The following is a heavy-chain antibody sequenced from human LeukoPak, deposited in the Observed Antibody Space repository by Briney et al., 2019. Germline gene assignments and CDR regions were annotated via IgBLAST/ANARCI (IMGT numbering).Heavy chain of an antibody. CDR2: IKQDGSEK. CDR1: GFTFRSYW. V-gene: IGHV3-7*01. D-gene: IGHD2-2*01. CDR3: ARDYEAGCTSTTCYDRFDY. Sequence: GGSLRLSCVASGFTFRSYWMSWVRQAPGKGLEWVANIKQDGSEKYYVDSVKGRFTIFRDNAKNSLYLQMNSLRAEDTAVYYCARDYEAGCTSTTCYDRFDYWGQGTLVTVSS. J-gene: IGHJ4*02.